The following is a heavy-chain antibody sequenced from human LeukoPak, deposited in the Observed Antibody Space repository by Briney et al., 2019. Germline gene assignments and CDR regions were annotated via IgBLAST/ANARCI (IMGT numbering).Heavy chain of an antibody. CDR3: ARVVSGSSWLILDAFDI. CDR1: GFTFSSYS. V-gene: IGHV3-21*01. J-gene: IGHJ3*02. Sequence: GGSLRLSCAASGFTFSSYSMNWDRQAPGKGLEWVLSISSSSSYIYYADSVKGRFTISRDNAKNSLYLQMNSLRAEDTAVYYCARVVSGSSWLILDAFDIWGQGTMVTVSS. CDR2: ISSSSSYI. D-gene: IGHD6-13*01.